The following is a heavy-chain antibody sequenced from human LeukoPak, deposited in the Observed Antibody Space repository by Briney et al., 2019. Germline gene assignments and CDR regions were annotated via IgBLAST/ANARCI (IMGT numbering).Heavy chain of an antibody. CDR1: GYTFTGYY. J-gene: IGHJ4*02. D-gene: IGHD4-23*01. CDR2: INPSGGST. V-gene: IGHV1-46*01. Sequence: ASVKVSCKASGYTFTGYYMHWVRQAPGQGLEWMGIINPSGGSTSYAQKFQGRVTMTRDMSTSTVYMELSSLRSEDTAVYYCARVEVDYSGNILKYFFDYWGQGTLVTVSS. CDR3: ARVEVDYSGNILKYFFDY.